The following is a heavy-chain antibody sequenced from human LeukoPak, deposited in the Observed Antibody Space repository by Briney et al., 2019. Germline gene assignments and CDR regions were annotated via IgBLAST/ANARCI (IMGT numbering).Heavy chain of an antibody. CDR1: GGSISSYY. J-gene: IGHJ3*01. V-gene: IGHV4-59*08. D-gene: IGHD1-1*01. Sequence: SETLSLTCTVSGGSISSYYWSWIRQPPGKGLEWIAYISYSGSTNYYPSLKSRLTISLDTSKNQFSLKLTSVTAADTAVYYCARHLPGDGNDYSFDVWGQGTMVTVSS. CDR3: ARHLPGDGNDYSFDV. CDR2: ISYSGST.